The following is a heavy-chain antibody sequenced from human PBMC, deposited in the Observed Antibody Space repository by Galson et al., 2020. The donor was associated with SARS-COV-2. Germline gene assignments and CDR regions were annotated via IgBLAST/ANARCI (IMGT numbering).Heavy chain of an antibody. CDR1: GFTFSNYW. J-gene: IGHJ4*02. CDR3: TTLSSWSAPDY. CDR2: IKLDGSEK. D-gene: IGHD6-13*01. V-gene: IGHV3-7*01. Sequence: GESLKISCAASGFTFSNYWMKWVRQAPGKGLECVANIKLDGSEKFYVDSVKGRFTISRDNAKNSLYLQMSSLRAEDTAVYYCTTLSSWSAPDYWGRGTLVTVSP.